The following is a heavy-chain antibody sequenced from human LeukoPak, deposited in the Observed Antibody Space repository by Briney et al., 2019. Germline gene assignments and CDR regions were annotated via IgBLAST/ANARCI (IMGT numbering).Heavy chain of an antibody. CDR2: IRSKAYGGTT. J-gene: IGHJ4*02. CDR1: GFTFGDYA. V-gene: IGHV3-49*05. Sequence: NPGGSLRLSCTASGFTFGDYAMSWFRQAPGKGLEWVGFIRSKAYGGTTEYAASVKGRFTISRDDSKSIAYLQMNSLKTEDTAVYYCTRDLLGFWSGYYKVYWGQGTLVTVSS. CDR3: TRDLLGFWSGYYKVY. D-gene: IGHD3-3*01.